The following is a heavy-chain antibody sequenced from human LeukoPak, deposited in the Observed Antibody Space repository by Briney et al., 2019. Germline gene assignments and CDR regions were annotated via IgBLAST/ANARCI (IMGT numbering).Heavy chain of an antibody. CDR2: TRNKANNYAT. CDR3: ARCYDSSALMLTY. J-gene: IGHJ4*02. D-gene: IGHD3-22*01. CDR1: GYTFSDHY. Sequence: GGSLRLSCAVPGYTFSDHYIDWVCQAPGKGLEWVGQTRNKANNYATEYAASVKDRFTISRDDSRKSVYLQMDSLKTEDTAVYYCARCYDSSALMLTYWGQGTLVTVSS. V-gene: IGHV3-72*01.